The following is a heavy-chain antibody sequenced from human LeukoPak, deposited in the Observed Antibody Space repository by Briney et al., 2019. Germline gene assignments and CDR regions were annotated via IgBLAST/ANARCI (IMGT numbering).Heavy chain of an antibody. D-gene: IGHD5-12*01. J-gene: IGHJ4*02. CDR2: VSPPGGGT. CDR3: ARVEASGYDYGAFDY. Sequence: GGSLRLSCAASGFTFSSYAMHWVRQAPGKGLEWLSGVSPPGGGTYYADSVKGRFTISRDNAKNSLYLQMNSLRAEDTAVYYCARVEASGYDYGAFDYWGQGTLVTVSS. CDR1: GFTFSSYA. V-gene: IGHV3-21*01.